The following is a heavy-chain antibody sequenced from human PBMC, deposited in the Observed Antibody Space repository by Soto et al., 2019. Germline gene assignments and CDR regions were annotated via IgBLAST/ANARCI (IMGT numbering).Heavy chain of an antibody. Sequence: GGSLRLSCAASGFMFSTFWMHWVRQAPGKGLEWVSAISGSGGSTYYADSVKGRFTISRDNSKNTLYLQMNSLRAEDTAVYYCAKDGGYCISTSCYYGSAYYYGMDVWGQGTTVTVSS. CDR1: GFMFSTFW. CDR3: AKDGGYCISTSCYYGSAYYYGMDV. CDR2: ISGSGGST. V-gene: IGHV3-23*01. J-gene: IGHJ6*02. D-gene: IGHD2-2*03.